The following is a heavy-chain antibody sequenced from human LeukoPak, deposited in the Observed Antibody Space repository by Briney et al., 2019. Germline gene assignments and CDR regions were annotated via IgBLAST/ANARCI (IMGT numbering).Heavy chain of an antibody. J-gene: IGHJ2*01. Sequence: SETLSLTCGVSIGSLSGYYGRWIRWPPGGGLEWLGEITHSGSPNYNPSLKSRVTISGDTSKKQFSLNLKSVTAADTGVYYCARGVDLWGRGTPVTVSS. CDR2: ITHSGSP. CDR1: IGSLSGYY. CDR3: ARGVDL. V-gene: IGHV4-34*01.